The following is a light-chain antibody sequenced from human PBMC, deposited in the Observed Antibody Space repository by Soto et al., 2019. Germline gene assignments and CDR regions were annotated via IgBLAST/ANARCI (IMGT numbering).Light chain of an antibody. V-gene: IGLV1-44*01. J-gene: IGLJ1*01. CDR3: AAWDGSLNGYV. CDR1: SSNIGSNY. CDR2: SDN. Sequence: QSVLTQPPSASGTPGQRATISCSGSSSNIGSNYVYWYQQLPGTAPKLLIYSDNQRPSGVPDRFSGSKSGTSASLAISGLQSEDESDYYCAAWDGSLNGYVFGTGTKVTVL.